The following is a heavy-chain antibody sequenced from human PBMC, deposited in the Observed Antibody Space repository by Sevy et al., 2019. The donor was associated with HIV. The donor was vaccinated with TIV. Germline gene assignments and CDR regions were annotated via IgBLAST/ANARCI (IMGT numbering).Heavy chain of an antibody. V-gene: IGHV4-31*03. CDR2: IYYSGST. D-gene: IGHD3-3*01. J-gene: IGHJ5*02. CDR1: GGSISSGGYY. Sequence: SETLSLTCTVSGGSISSGGYYWSWIRQHPGKGLEWIGYIYYSGSTYYNPSLKSRVTISVDTSKNQFSLKLSSVTAADTAVYYCARADKDYDFWSGYPPTWFDPWGQGTLVNVSS. CDR3: ARADKDYDFWSGYPPTWFDP.